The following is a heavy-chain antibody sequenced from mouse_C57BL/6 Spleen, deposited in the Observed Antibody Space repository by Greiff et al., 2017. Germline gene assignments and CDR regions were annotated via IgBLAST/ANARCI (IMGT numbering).Heavy chain of an antibody. V-gene: IGHV1-26*01. CDR3: ARGGNIDNWYFDV. D-gene: IGHD5-2*01. CDR1: GYTFTDYY. Sequence: VQLQQSGPELVKPGASVKISCKASGYTFTDYYMNWVKQSHGQSLEWIGDINPNNGGTSYNQKFKGKATLTVDKSSSTAYMELRSLTSEDSAVYYCARGGNIDNWYFDVWRTGTTVTVAS. CDR2: INPNNGGT. J-gene: IGHJ1*03.